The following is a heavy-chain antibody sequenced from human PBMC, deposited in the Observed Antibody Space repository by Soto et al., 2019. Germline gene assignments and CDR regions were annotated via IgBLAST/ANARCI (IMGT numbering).Heavy chain of an antibody. D-gene: IGHD4-4*01. CDR3: AKQTTVHYSVYFDY. Sequence: WGSLRLSCAASGFTFSSYTMSWVRQAPGKGLEWVSAISGSGGSTYYADSVKGRFTISRDNSKNTLYLQMNSLRAEDTAVYYCAKQTTVHYSVYFDYWGQGTLVTVSS. CDR2: ISGSGGST. CDR1: GFTFSSYT. V-gene: IGHV3-23*01. J-gene: IGHJ4*02.